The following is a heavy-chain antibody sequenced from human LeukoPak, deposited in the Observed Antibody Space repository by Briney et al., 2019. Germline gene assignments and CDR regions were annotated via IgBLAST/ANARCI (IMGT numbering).Heavy chain of an antibody. CDR2: INAGNGNT. V-gene: IGHV1-3*01. J-gene: IGHJ5*02. CDR3: AREAQPRRYYNWFDP. Sequence: ASVKVSCKASGYTFTSYAMHWVRQAPGQRLEWMGWINAGNGNTKYSQKFQGRVAITRDTSASTAYMELSSLRSEDTAVYYCAREAQPRRYYNWFDPWGQGTLVTVSS. D-gene: IGHD3-9*01. CDR1: GYTFTSYA.